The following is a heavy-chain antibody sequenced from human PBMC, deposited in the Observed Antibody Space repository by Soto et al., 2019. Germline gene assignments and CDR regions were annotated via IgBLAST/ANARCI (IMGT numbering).Heavy chain of an antibody. V-gene: IGHV3-23*01. Sequence: PGGSLRLSCAASVFTFSSYAMSLVRQAPGEGLEWVSAISGSGGGTYYADSVKGRFTISGDNSKNTLYLQMNSLRAEDTAVYYCAKDLEGGNRNLGQETLVTVSS. CDR1: VFTFSSYA. J-gene: IGHJ4*02. CDR2: ISGSGGGT. D-gene: IGHD3-3*01. CDR3: AKDLEGGNRN.